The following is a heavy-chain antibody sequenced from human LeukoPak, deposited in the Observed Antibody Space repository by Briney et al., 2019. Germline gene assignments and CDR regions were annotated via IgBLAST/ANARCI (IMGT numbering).Heavy chain of an antibody. J-gene: IGHJ6*03. CDR3: ARIYGSGSYYPVYYYYYYMDV. CDR2: INHSGST. V-gene: IGHV4-34*01. CDR1: GGSFSGYY. D-gene: IGHD3-10*01. Sequence: SETLSLTCAVYGGSFSGYYWSWIRQPPGKGLEWIGEINHSGSTNYNLSLKSRVTISVDTSKNQFSLKLSSVTAADTAVYYCARIYGSGSYYPVYYYYYYMDVWGKGTTVTISS.